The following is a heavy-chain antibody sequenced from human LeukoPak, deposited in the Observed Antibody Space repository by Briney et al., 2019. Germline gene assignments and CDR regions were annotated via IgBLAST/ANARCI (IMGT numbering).Heavy chain of an antibody. V-gene: IGHV3-23*01. CDR2: IYENGGTT. D-gene: IGHD2-21*01. J-gene: IGHJ4*02. CDR3: ARSRLDYFDY. Sequence: GGSLRLSCVGSGFTFRSRAMSWVRQAPEKGLEFVSGIYENGGTTYYADSVKGRFTISRDNSKNTLYLQMNSLRAEDTAVYYCARSRLDYFDYWGQGTLVTVSS. CDR1: GFTFRSRA.